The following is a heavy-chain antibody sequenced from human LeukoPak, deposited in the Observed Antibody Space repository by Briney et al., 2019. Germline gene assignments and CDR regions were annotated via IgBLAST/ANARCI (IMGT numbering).Heavy chain of an antibody. CDR2: ISSSGSTI. V-gene: IGHV3-48*03. CDR3: AREPLGVVVVVAATGYFDY. Sequence: GGSLRLSCAASGFTFSSYEMNWVRQAPGKGLEWVSYISSSGSTIYYADSVKGRFTISRDNAKNSLYLQMNSLRAEDTAAYYCAREPLGVVVVVAATGYFDYWGQGTLVTVSS. D-gene: IGHD2-15*01. CDR1: GFTFSSYE. J-gene: IGHJ4*02.